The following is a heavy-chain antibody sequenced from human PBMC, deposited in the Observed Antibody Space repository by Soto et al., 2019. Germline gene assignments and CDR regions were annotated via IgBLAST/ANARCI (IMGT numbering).Heavy chain of an antibody. Sequence: EVQLVESGGGLVQPGGSLRLSCAASGFTFSTYWMHWVRQAPGKGLVWVSRINSDGSSTNYADSVKGRFTISRDNAKNTLFLQINSLRAEDKAVYYCARGGGTYGSYYYAMDVWGQGTTVTVSS. CDR2: INSDGSST. V-gene: IGHV3-74*01. CDR1: GFTFSTYW. J-gene: IGHJ6*02. CDR3: ARGGGTYGSYYYAMDV. D-gene: IGHD3-10*01.